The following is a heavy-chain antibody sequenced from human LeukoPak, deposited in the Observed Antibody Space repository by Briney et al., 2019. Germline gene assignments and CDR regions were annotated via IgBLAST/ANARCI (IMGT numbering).Heavy chain of an antibody. Sequence: PGGSLRLSCAASGFTFSDYYMSWIRQAPGKGLEWVSYISKTASDIYYGDSVKGRFTTSRDNAKNSLYLQMNSLRAEDTAIYYCARSILGVAGTAWVYWGQGTLVTVSS. CDR3: ARSILGVAGTAWVY. CDR2: ISKTASDI. J-gene: IGHJ4*02. V-gene: IGHV3-11*01. CDR1: GFTFSDYY. D-gene: IGHD6-19*01.